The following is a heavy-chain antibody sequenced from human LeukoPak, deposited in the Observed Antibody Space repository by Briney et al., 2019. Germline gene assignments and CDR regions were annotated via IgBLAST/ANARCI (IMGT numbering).Heavy chain of an antibody. CDR3: VKVGYSGSYGY. Sequence: PGGSLRLSCSASGFTFSSYAMHWVRQAPGKGLEYVSAVSSNGGSTYYADSVKGRFTISRDNSKNTLYLQMSSLRAEDTAVYYCVKVGYSGSYGYWGQGTLVTVSS. CDR2: VSSNGGST. J-gene: IGHJ4*02. V-gene: IGHV3-64D*06. D-gene: IGHD1-26*01. CDR1: GFTFSSYA.